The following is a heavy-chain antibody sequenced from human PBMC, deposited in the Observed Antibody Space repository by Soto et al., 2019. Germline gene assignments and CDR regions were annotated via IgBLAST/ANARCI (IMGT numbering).Heavy chain of an antibody. CDR1: GGTFSSFG. V-gene: IGHV1-69*01. CDR3: AREGSGYNF. Sequence: QVQLVQSGAELKKPGSSVKVSCKASGGTFSSFGISWVRQAPGQGLEWMGGITPVFGRPNYAQRFRGRLTITADESTNTCYMELIDLGSEDTAVYYCAREGSGYNFWGQGTQVTVSS. J-gene: IGHJ1*01. D-gene: IGHD5-12*01. CDR2: ITPVFGRP.